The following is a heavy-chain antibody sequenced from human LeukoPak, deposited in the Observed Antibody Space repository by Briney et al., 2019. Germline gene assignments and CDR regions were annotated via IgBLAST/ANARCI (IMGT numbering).Heavy chain of an antibody. CDR3: ASATLRCSGGSCYEMGV. V-gene: IGHV1-69*06. CDR1: GGTFSSYT. Sequence: GSSVKVSCKASGGTFSSYTISWVRQAPGQGLEWMGGIIPLFGTPDYAQKFQDRLTITADKSTSTAYMELSSLRSEDTAVYYCASATLRCSGGSCYEMGVWGKGTTVTVSS. D-gene: IGHD2-15*01. J-gene: IGHJ6*04. CDR2: IIPLFGTP.